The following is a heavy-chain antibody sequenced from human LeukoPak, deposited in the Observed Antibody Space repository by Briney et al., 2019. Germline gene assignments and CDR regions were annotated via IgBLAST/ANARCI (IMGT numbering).Heavy chain of an antibody. J-gene: IGHJ6*04. CDR3: ARMGRDGVADV. D-gene: IGHD3-3*01. Sequence: SETLSLTCTVSGGSIISDNYYWSWIRQPAGKGLEWIGRIYTSGSTNYNPSLKSRVTISVDTSKNQFSLKLSSVTAADTAVYYCARMGRDGVADVWGKGTTVTVSS. CDR2: IYTSGST. CDR1: GGSIISDNYY. V-gene: IGHV4-61*02.